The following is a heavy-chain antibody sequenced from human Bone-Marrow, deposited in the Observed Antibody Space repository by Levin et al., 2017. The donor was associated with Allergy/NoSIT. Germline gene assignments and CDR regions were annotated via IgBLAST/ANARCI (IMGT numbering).Heavy chain of an antibody. CDR2: ISSGGDYT. J-gene: IGHJ5*02. V-gene: IGHV3-21*01. CDR3: VHLFHP. CDR1: GFTFSSNT. Sequence: LSLTCAASGFTFSSNTMSWIRQAQGKGLEWVSSISSGGDYTYYADSVKGRFTISRDNAKKSLYLHMNSLRVEDTALYYCVHLFHPWGQGTLVSVSS.